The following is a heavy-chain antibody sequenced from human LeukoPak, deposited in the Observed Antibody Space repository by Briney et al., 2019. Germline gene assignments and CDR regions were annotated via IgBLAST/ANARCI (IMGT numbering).Heavy chain of an antibody. D-gene: IGHD6-13*01. J-gene: IGHJ4*02. V-gene: IGHV4-59*01. Sequence: SETLSLTCSVSGGSISNYYWSWIRQSPGKVPEWIGYIYNSGSTNYNPSLKSRVTISVDTSKNQFSLKLSSVTAADTAVYYCARVTGGSSWYGTLDYWGQGTLVTVSS. CDR1: GGSISNYY. CDR3: ARVTGGSSWYGTLDY. CDR2: IYNSGST.